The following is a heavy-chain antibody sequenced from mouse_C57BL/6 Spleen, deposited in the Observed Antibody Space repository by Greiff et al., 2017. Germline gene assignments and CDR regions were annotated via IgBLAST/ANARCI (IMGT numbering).Heavy chain of an antibody. V-gene: IGHV5-4*03. J-gene: IGHJ2*01. CDR1: GFTFSSYA. CDR2: ISDGGSYT. CDR3: ARGYGSDYFDY. D-gene: IGHD1-1*01. Sequence: EVKLVESGGGLVKPGGSLKLSCAASGFTFSSYAMSWVRQTPEKRLEWVATISDGGSYTYYPDNVKGRFTISRDNAKNNLYLQMSQLKSEDTARYYCARGYGSDYFDYGGQGTTLTVSS.